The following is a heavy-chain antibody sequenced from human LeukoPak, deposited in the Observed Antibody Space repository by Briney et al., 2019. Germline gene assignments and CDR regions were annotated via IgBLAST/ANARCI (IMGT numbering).Heavy chain of an antibody. V-gene: IGHV4-59*01. CDR2: IYYSGST. J-gene: IGHJ4*02. Sequence: PSETLSLTCTVSGGSISSYYWSWIRQPPGKGLEWIGYIYYSGSTNYNPSLKSRVTISVDTSKNQFSLKLSSVTAADTAVYYCARSSSGYYPSFDYWGQGTLVTVSS. D-gene: IGHD3-22*01. CDR3: ARSSSGYYPSFDY. CDR1: GGSISSYY.